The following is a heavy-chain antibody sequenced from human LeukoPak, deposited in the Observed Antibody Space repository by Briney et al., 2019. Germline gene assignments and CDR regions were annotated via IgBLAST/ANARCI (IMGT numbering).Heavy chain of an antibody. Sequence: PGGSLRLSCATSGFTLNNYGMNWVRRAPGKGLEWVSYISSSGTTLYYADSVRGRFTISRDNARNSLYLQMNSLRAEDTAVYYCASLRGYSYAWYFDLWGRGTLVTVSS. J-gene: IGHJ2*01. CDR2: ISSSGTTL. V-gene: IGHV3-48*01. D-gene: IGHD5-18*01. CDR3: ASLRGYSYAWYFDL. CDR1: GFTLNNYG.